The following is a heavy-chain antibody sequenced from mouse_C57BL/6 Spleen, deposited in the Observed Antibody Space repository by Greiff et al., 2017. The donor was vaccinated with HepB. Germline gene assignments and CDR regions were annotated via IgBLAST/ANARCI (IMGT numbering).Heavy chain of an antibody. D-gene: IGHD2-5*01. Sequence: QVQLQQPGAELVKPGASVKLSCKASGYTFTSYWMHWVKQRPGQGLEWIGMIHPNSGSNNYNEKFKSKATLTVDKSSSTAYIQLSSLTSEDSAVYYFASSTIVTRYYAMDYWGQGTSVTVSS. CDR2: IHPNSGSN. CDR1: GYTFTSYW. CDR3: ASSTIVTRYYAMDY. J-gene: IGHJ4*01. V-gene: IGHV1-64*01.